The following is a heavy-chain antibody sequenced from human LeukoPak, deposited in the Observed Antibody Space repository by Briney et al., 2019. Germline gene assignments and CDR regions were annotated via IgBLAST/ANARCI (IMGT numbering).Heavy chain of an antibody. CDR2: IYYSGST. CDR3: AREPTVTESPFDY. CDR1: GGSISSGGYY. Sequence: SETLSLTCTVSGGSISSGGYYWSWIRQHPGKGLEWIGYIYYSGSTYYNPSLKSRVTISVDTSKNQFSLKLSSVTAADTAVYHCAREPTVTESPFDYWGQGTLVTVSS. V-gene: IGHV4-31*03. J-gene: IGHJ4*02. D-gene: IGHD4-17*01.